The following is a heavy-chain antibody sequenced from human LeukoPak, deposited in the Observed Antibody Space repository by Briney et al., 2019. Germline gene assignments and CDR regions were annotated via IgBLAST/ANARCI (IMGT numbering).Heavy chain of an antibody. V-gene: IGHV3-53*01. J-gene: IGHJ4*02. Sequence: GGSLRLSRAASGFTVSSNYMSWVRQAPGKGLEWVSVIYSGGSTYYADSVKGRFTISRDNSKNTLYLQMNSLRAEDTAVYYCARARSYYLHYWGQGTLVTVSS. D-gene: IGHD3-16*02. CDR1: GFTVSSNY. CDR3: ARARSYYLHY. CDR2: IYSGGST.